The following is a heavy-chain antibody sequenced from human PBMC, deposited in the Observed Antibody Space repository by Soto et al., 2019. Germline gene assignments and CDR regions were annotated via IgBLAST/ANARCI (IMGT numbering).Heavy chain of an antibody. J-gene: IGHJ6*02. CDR1: GGSISSGDYY. Sequence: QVQLQESGPGLVKPSQTLSLTCTVSGGSISSGDYYWSWIRQPPGKGLEWIGYIYYSGSTYYNPSLKSRVTISVDTFKNQFSLKLSSVTAADTAVYYCARDSSSWYGYYYGMDVWGQGTTVTVSS. V-gene: IGHV4-30-4*01. CDR3: ARDSSSWYGYYYGMDV. D-gene: IGHD6-13*01. CDR2: IYYSGST.